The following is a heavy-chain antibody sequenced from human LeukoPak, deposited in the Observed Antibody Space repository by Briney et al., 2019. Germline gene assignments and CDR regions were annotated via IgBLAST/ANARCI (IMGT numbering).Heavy chain of an antibody. V-gene: IGHV3-NL1*01. CDR1: GFTFSSYG. Sequence: GRSLRLSCAASGFTFSSYGMHWVRQAPGKGLEWVSGIRGSGGTPYYADSVKGRFTISRDNSKNTLYLQMNSLRAEDTAVYYCARGICSSTSCPTFYWGQGTLVTVSS. CDR3: ARGICSSTSCPTFY. J-gene: IGHJ4*02. D-gene: IGHD2-2*01. CDR2: IRGSGGTP.